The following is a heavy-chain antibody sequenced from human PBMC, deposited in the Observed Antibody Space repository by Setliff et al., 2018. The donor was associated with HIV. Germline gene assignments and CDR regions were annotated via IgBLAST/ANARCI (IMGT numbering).Heavy chain of an antibody. CDR2: ISAYSGNT. CDR3: ARGMDYYDTSGYYQYYFDY. Sequence: ASVKVSCKASGYTFTSYGISWVRQAPGQGLEWMGWISAYSGNTNYAQKFQGWITMTRDTSISTAYMELSRLRSDDTAVYYCARGMDYYDTSGYYQYYFDYWGQGTLVTVSS. V-gene: IGHV1-18*01. CDR1: GYTFTSYG. D-gene: IGHD3-22*01. J-gene: IGHJ4*02.